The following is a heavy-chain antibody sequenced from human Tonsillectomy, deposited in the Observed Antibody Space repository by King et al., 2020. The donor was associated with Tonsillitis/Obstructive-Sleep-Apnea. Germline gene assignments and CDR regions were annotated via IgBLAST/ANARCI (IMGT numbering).Heavy chain of an antibody. CDR3: ARIYYYASVSESATVHYYMEV. CDR1: GGSFSSYY. Sequence: VQLQQWGAGLLKPSETLSLTCTVYGGSFSSYYWSWIRQPPGKGLEWIGHINHRGSTNHNASLKSRVTIAVDTSKNQFSLRLSSLTAADTAVYYCARIYYYASVSESATVHYYMEVWGEGATVTLSS. CDR2: INHRGST. V-gene: IGHV4-34*01. J-gene: IGHJ6*03. D-gene: IGHD3-10*01.